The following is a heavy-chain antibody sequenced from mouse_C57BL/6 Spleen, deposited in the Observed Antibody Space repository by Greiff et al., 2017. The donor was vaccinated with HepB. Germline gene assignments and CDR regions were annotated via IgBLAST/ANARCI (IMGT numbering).Heavy chain of an antibody. CDR1: GFTFSDYG. V-gene: IGHV5-17*01. CDR2: ISSGSSTI. J-gene: IGHJ2*01. CDR3: ARDITGYYFDY. D-gene: IGHD4-1*01. Sequence: DVHLVESGGGLVKPGGSLKLSCAASGFTFSDYGMHWVRQAPEKGLEWVAYISSGSSTIYYADTVKGRFTISRDNAKNTLFLQMTSLRSEDTAMYYGARDITGYYFDYWGQGTTLTVSS.